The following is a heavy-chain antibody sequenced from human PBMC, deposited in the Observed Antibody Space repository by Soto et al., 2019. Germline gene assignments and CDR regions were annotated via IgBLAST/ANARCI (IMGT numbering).Heavy chain of an antibody. CDR3: ARRPLAAMIPNYYYYYMDV. Sequence: QLQLQESGPGLVKPSETLSLTCTVSGGSISSSSYYWGWIRQPPGKGLEWIGSIYYSGSTYYNPSLKSRVNISVDTSKNQFSLKLSSVTAADTAVYYCARRPLAAMIPNYYYYYMDVWGKGTTVTVSS. CDR2: IYYSGST. V-gene: IGHV4-39*01. J-gene: IGHJ6*03. CDR1: GGSISSSSYY. D-gene: IGHD2-2*01.